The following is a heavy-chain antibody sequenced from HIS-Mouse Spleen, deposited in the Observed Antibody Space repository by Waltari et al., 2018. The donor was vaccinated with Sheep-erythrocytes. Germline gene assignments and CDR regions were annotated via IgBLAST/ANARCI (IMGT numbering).Heavy chain of an antibody. CDR1: GGSISSYY. J-gene: IGHJ4*02. V-gene: IGHV4-59*08. D-gene: IGHD1-26*01. CDR3: ARLELGQFDY. Sequence: QVQLQESGPGLVKPSETLSLTCTVSGGSISSYYWSWIRQPPGKGLDWIGYIYYSGSTNYNPPLKSRVTISVDTSKNQFSLKLSSVTAADTAVYYCARLELGQFDYWGQGTLVTVSS. CDR2: IYYSGST.